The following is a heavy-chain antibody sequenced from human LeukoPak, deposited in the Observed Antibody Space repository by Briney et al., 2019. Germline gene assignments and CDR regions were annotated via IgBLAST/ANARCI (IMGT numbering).Heavy chain of an antibody. J-gene: IGHJ3*02. CDR3: ARLGKYSSSANDAFDI. Sequence: GESLKISCKGSGYSFTSYWIGWVRQMPGKGLEWMGIIYPGDSDTRYSPSFQGQVTISADKSISTAYLQWSSLKASDTAMYYCARLGKYSSSANDAFDIWGQGTMVTVSS. D-gene: IGHD6-13*01. V-gene: IGHV5-51*01. CDR2: IYPGDSDT. CDR1: GYSFTSYW.